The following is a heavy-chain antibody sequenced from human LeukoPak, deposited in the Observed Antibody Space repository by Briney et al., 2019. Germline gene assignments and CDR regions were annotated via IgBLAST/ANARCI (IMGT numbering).Heavy chain of an antibody. D-gene: IGHD2-21*01. Sequence: GESLRLSCAASGFTFSSYAMSWVRQAPGKGLEWVSAISGSGGSTYYADSVKGRFTISRDNSKNTLYLQMNSLRAEDTAVYYCAKFTGDPTLFDYWGQGTLVTVSS. CDR1: GFTFSSYA. CDR2: ISGSGGST. J-gene: IGHJ4*02. V-gene: IGHV3-23*01. CDR3: AKFTGDPTLFDY.